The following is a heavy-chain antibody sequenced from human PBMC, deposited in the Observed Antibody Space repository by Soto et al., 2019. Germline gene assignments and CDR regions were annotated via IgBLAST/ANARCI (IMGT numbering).Heavy chain of an antibody. CDR1: GYTFTSYY. CDR3: ARDFDTIGYYFFDY. J-gene: IGHJ4*02. CDR2: INPSGGST. D-gene: IGHD3-22*01. Sequence: ASVKVSCKASGYTFTSYYMYWVRQAPGQGLEWMGRINPSGGSTNYAQKFQGRVTMTRDTSTNTVYMELSSLRSEDTALYYCARDFDTIGYYFFDYWGQGTLVTVSS. V-gene: IGHV1-46*01.